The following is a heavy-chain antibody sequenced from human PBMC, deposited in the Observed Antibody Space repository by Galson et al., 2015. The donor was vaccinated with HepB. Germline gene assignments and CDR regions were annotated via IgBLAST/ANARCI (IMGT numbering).Heavy chain of an antibody. Sequence: SLRLSCAASGFTFSSYWMSWVRQAPGKGLEWVANIKQDGSEKYYVDSVKGRFTISRDNAKNSLYLQMNSLRAEDTAVYYCARFSAAAGFRFDYWGQGTLVTVSS. J-gene: IGHJ4*02. CDR2: IKQDGSEK. V-gene: IGHV3-7*01. CDR3: ARFSAAAGFRFDY. D-gene: IGHD6-13*01. CDR1: GFTFSSYW.